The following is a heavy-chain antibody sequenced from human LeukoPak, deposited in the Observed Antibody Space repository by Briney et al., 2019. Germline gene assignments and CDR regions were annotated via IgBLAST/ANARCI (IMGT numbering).Heavy chain of an antibody. CDR3: ARVPKILNIAAAEH. D-gene: IGHD6-13*01. CDR1: GFTFSSYG. J-gene: IGHJ1*01. CDR2: ISYDGSNK. V-gene: IGHV3-30*03. Sequence: GGSLRLSCAASGFTFSSYGMHWVRQAPGKGLEWVAVISYDGSNKYYADSVKGRFTISRDNSKNTLYLQMNSLRADDTAVYYCARVPKILNIAAAEHWGQGTLVTVSS.